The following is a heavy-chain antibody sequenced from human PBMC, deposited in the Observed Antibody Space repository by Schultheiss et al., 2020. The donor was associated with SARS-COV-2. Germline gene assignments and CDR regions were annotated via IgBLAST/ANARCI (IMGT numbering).Heavy chain of an antibody. V-gene: IGHV4-34*01. CDR3: ARHGQQLVRVFDL. Sequence: SETLSLTCAVYGGSFSGYYWSWIRQPPGKGLEWIGEINHSGSTNDNPSLKSRVTISVNKSKNKFSLKLSSVTAADTAVYYCARHGQQLVRVFDLWGQGTLVTVSS. CDR2: INHSGST. CDR1: GGSFSGYY. J-gene: IGHJ5*02. D-gene: IGHD6-13*01.